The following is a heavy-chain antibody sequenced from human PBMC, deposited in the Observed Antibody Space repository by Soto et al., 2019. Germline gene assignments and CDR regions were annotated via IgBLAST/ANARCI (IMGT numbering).Heavy chain of an antibody. J-gene: IGHJ4*02. D-gene: IGHD3-22*01. V-gene: IGHV3-33*01. CDR3: ARYSYDSSGYYPL. CDR2: IWSDGSNK. CDR1: GFTFSSYG. Sequence: QVQLVESGGGVVQPGRSLRLSCAASGFTFSSYGMHWVRQAPGKGLEWVAVIWSDGSNKYYADSVKGRFTISRDNSKNTLYLQMTSLRAEDTAVYYCARYSYDSSGYYPLWGQGTLVTVSS.